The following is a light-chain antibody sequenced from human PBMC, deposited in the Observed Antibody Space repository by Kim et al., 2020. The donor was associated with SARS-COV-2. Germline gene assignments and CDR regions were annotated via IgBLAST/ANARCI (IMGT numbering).Light chain of an antibody. Sequence: PGQSITISCTGTSSIVGSYNLVSWYQQDPGKAPKLVIYEPNKRPSGVSNRFSGSQSGNTASLTISGLQAEDAADYYCCSYAGSIPVFGGGTQLTVL. CDR3: CSYAGSIPV. CDR1: SSIVGSYNL. J-gene: IGLJ2*01. CDR2: EPN. V-gene: IGLV2-23*01.